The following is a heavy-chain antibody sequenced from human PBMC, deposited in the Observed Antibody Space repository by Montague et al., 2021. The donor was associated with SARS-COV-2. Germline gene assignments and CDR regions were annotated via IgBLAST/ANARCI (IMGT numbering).Heavy chain of an antibody. J-gene: IGHJ6*01. CDR1: GDAISDNTYK. V-gene: IGHV4-39*01. CDR3: ARLALSGWPSYYLYGLDV. Sequence: SETLSLTRTVSGDAISDNTYKWGWIRQPPGKGLEFIASVSSSGSTHYXPSLESRVTLSVDTSKNEISLKVTSVTAADTSVYYCARLALSGWPSYYLYGLDVWGPGTMITVSS. CDR2: VSSSGST. D-gene: IGHD6-19*01.